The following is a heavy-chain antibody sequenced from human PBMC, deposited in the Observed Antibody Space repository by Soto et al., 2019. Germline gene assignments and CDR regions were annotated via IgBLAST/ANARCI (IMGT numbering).Heavy chain of an antibody. Sequence: EVQLVESGGGLVQPGRSLRLSCAASGFTFDDYAMHWVQQAPGKGLEWVSGISWNSGSIGYADSVKGRFTISRDNAKNSLYLQMNSLRAEDTALYYCAKTGDHSGYALIAVDIWGQGTMVTVSS. CDR1: GFTFDDYA. D-gene: IGHD5-12*01. J-gene: IGHJ3*02. V-gene: IGHV3-9*01. CDR3: AKTGDHSGYALIAVDI. CDR2: ISWNSGSI.